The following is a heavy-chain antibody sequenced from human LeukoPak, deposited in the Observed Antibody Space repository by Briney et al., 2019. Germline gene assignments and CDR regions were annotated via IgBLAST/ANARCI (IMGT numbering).Heavy chain of an antibody. D-gene: IGHD1-26*01. CDR1: GGSISSYY. J-gene: IGHJ4*02. V-gene: IGHV4-59*08. CDR2: IYYSGNT. CDR3: ARHASGTNRRAIDY. Sequence: SETLSLTCTVSGGSISSYYWSWIRQPPVRGLEWIGYIYYSGNTNYNPSLRSRLTISVDTSKDQFSLKLSSVTAADTAVYYCARHASGTNRRAIDYWGRGTLVTVSS.